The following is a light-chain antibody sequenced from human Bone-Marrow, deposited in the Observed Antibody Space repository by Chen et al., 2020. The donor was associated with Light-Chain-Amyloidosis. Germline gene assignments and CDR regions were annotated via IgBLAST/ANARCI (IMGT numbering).Light chain of an antibody. Sequence: DIQLTQSPSSLSSSVGDRVTITCRAGQDISTYVNWYQQKLGKAPKLLIYAASSLQSGVPSRFSGSGSGTDFTINITSLQPEDFATYFCQQSFKIPYTFGQGTKLQIK. J-gene: IGKJ2*01. CDR2: AAS. V-gene: IGKV1-39*01. CDR3: QQSFKIPYT. CDR1: QDISTY.